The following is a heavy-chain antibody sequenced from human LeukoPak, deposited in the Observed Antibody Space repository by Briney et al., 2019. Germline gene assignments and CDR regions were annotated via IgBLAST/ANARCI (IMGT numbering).Heavy chain of an antibody. D-gene: IGHD5-12*01. CDR3: ARGRRGYSGYDLDETYYFDY. J-gene: IGHJ4*02. V-gene: IGHV1-8*01. CDR2: MNPNSGNT. CDR1: GYTFTSYD. Sequence: ASVKVSCKASGYTFTSYDINWVRLATGQGLEWMGWMNPNSGNTDYAQKFQGRVTMTRNTSISTAYMELSSLRSEDTAVYYCARGRRGYSGYDLDETYYFDYWGQGTLVTVSS.